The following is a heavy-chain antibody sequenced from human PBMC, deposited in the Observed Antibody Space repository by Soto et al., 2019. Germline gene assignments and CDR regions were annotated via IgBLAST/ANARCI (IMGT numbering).Heavy chain of an antibody. CDR3: ATSQKGYNWNYFDH. Sequence: SDTLSLPYVCSGWSISGSYYYWAWLRQSPGKGPVGLGSVFYAGFTSYNPSLESRVSVYVDTSKNQFSLKVSGVSAADTAVYYCATSQKGYNWNYFDHGGQGALVTV. CDR1: GWSISGSYYY. CDR2: VFYAGFT. J-gene: IGHJ4*02. D-gene: IGHD1-20*01. V-gene: IGHV4-39*01.